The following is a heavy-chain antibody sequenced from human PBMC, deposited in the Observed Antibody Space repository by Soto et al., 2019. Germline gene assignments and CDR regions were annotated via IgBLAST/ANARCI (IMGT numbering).Heavy chain of an antibody. D-gene: IGHD3-10*01. CDR3: SSSSPASDY. V-gene: IGHV3-23*01. CDR1: GFTFGRFG. CDR2: ISNSGSGT. Sequence: EVQMLESGGGLVQPGGSLRLSCVASGFTFGRFGMSWVRQAAGKGLEWVSGISNSGSGTCYADSVKGRFTISRDNAKNTLYLQMSSLRGEDTALYYCSSSSPASDYWGQGTLVTVSS. J-gene: IGHJ4*02.